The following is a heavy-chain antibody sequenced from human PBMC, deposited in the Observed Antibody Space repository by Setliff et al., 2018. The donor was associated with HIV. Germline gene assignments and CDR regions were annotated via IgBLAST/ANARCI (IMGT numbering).Heavy chain of an antibody. CDR3: ARAARGGHSSRWYYFDY. Sequence: PSETLSLTCTVSGGSISSGSCYWSWIRQPAGKGLEWIGRIYTSGSTKYNPSLKSRVTISVDTSKNQFSLKVSSVTAADTAVYYCARAARGGHSSRWYYFDYWGQGTQVTVSS. J-gene: IGHJ4*02. CDR1: GGSISSGSCY. CDR2: IYTSGST. V-gene: IGHV4-61*02. D-gene: IGHD6-13*01.